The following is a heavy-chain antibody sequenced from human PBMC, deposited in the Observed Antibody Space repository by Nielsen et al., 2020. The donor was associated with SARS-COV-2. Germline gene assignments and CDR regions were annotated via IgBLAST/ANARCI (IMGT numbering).Heavy chain of an antibody. D-gene: IGHD4-17*01. Sequence: SETLSLTCAVYGGSFSGHYWSWIRQTPGKGLEWIGEITHAGTTNYNPSLQSRVTISLDTSKSQFSLKLTSVTAADTAVYYCARVNYGLFWYFDVWGRGTLVSASS. CDR3: ARVNYGLFWYFDV. V-gene: IGHV4-34*01. CDR1: GGSFSGHY. J-gene: IGHJ2*01. CDR2: ITHAGTT.